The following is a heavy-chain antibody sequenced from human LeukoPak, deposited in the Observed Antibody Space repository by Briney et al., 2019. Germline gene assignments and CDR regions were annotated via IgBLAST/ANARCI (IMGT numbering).Heavy chain of an antibody. J-gene: IGHJ3*02. CDR1: GYSFTSYW. Sequence: GESLQIPCKGSGYSFTSYWIGWVRPMPGKGLEWMGIIYPGDSDTITRDSPSFQGQVTISADKSISTAFLQWSSLKASDTAMYYCAKSSPRGYGAFDIWGQGTMVTVSS. D-gene: IGHD2-15*01. CDR2: IYPGDSDTIT. V-gene: IGHV5-51*01. CDR3: AKSSPRGYGAFDI.